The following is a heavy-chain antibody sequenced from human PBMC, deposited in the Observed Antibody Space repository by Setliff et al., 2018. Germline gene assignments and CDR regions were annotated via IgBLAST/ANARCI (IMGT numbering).Heavy chain of an antibody. CDR1: GYTFTGYY. D-gene: IGHD2-15*01. J-gene: IGHJ6*03. V-gene: IGHV1-2*02. CDR3: ARGEHIVSGDFYHYIDV. Sequence: GASVKVSCKASGYTFTGYYFHWVRQAPGQGLEWMGWINPNNGDTKSAQKFQGRLTMTRDTSISTAYMELSSLRSDDTAVYYCARGEHIVSGDFYHYIDVWGKGTTVTVSS. CDR2: INPNNGDT.